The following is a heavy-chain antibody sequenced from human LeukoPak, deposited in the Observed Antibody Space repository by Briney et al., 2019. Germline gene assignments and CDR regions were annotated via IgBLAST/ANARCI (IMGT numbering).Heavy chain of an antibody. D-gene: IGHD1-20*01. CDR2: IYYSGST. J-gene: IGHJ2*01. CDR1: GGSISSYY. V-gene: IGHV4-59*01. CDR3: AGHNWNDVLLWYFDL. Sequence: SGTLSLTCTVSGGSISSYYWSWIRQPPGKGLEWIGYIYYSGSTNYNPSLKSRVTISVDTSKNQFSLKLSSVTAADTAVYYCAGHNWNDVLLWYFDLWGRGTLVTVSS.